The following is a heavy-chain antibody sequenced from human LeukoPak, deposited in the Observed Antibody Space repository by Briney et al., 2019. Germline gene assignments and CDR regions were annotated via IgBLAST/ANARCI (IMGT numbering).Heavy chain of an antibody. CDR3: ARDNWNYAHDY. CDR2: IIPIFGTA. V-gene: IGHV1-69*06. CDR1: GGTFSSYA. Sequence: GASVKVSCKASGGTFSSYAISWVRQAPGQGLEWMGGIIPIFGTANYAQKFQGRVTITADKSTSTAYMELSSLRSEDTAVYYCARDNWNYAHDYWGQGTLVTVSS. J-gene: IGHJ4*02. D-gene: IGHD1-7*01.